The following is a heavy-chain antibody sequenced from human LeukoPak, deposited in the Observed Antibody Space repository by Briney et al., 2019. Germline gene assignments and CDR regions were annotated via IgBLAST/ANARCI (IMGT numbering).Heavy chain of an antibody. CDR2: FDPEDGET. CDR3: ARDHSGSYYLGAFDI. D-gene: IGHD1-26*01. J-gene: IGHJ3*02. V-gene: IGHV1-24*01. Sequence: GASVKVSCKVSGYTLTELSMHWVRQAPGKGLEWMGGFDPEDGETIYAQKFQGRVTMTEDTSTDTAYMELSSLRSEDTAVYYCARDHSGSYYLGAFDIWGQGTMVTVSS. CDR1: GYTLTELS.